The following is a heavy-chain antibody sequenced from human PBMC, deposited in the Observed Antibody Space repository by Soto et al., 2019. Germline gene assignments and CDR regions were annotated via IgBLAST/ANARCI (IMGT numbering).Heavy chain of an antibody. CDR3: ARDIGISVNWFDP. V-gene: IGHV3-11*01. D-gene: IGHD1-20*01. Sequence: QVQLVESGGALVNPGGSLRLSCAASGFGFSDYYMTWIRQAPGKGLECVSYISGSSTTKYYADSVKGRFTISRDNTKNSLFLHMNSLTTEDTGVYYCARDIGISVNWFDPWGQGTLVTVSS. CDR1: GFGFSDYY. CDR2: ISGSSTTK. J-gene: IGHJ5*02.